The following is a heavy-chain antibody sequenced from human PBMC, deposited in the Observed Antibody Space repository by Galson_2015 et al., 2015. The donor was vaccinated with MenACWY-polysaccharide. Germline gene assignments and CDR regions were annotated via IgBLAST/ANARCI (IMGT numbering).Heavy chain of an antibody. J-gene: IGHJ4*02. V-gene: IGHV3-33*08. CDR3: ARSSVVVVTDTQGFDS. Sequence: SLRLSCAASEFTFSRYGMHWVRQGPGKGLEWVAVIWSDGSNKNYADSVKGRFTISRDNSKNTLYLQMNSLRAEDTAVYYCARSSVVVVTDTQGFDSWGQGTLVTVSS. CDR1: EFTFSRYG. CDR2: IWSDGSNK. D-gene: IGHD2-15*01.